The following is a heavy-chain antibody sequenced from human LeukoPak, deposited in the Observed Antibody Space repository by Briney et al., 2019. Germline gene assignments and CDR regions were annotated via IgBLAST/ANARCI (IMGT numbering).Heavy chain of an antibody. CDR2: ISSSSSYI. J-gene: IGHJ4*02. CDR3: ARGHDSSGFDY. Sequence: GGSLRLSCAASGFTFSSYSMNWVRQAPGKGLEWVSSISSSSSYIYYAGSVKGRFTISRDNAKNSLYLQMNSLRAEDTAVYYCARGHDSSGFDYWGQGTLVTVSS. V-gene: IGHV3-21*01. D-gene: IGHD3-22*01. CDR1: GFTFSSYS.